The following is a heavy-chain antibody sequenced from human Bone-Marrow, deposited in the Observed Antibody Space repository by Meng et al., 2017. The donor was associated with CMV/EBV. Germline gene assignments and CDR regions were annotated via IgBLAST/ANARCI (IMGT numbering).Heavy chain of an antibody. V-gene: IGHV3-53*05. CDR2: IYSGGST. J-gene: IGHJ3*02. CDR3: ARVRYSTSSGDAFDI. Sequence: GESLKISCAASGFTVSSNYMSWVRQAPGKGLEWVSVIYSGGSTYYADSVKGRFTISRDNSKNTLYLQMNSLRADDTALYYCARVRYSTSSGDAFDIWGQGTMVTVSS. CDR1: GFTVSSNY. D-gene: IGHD6-6*01.